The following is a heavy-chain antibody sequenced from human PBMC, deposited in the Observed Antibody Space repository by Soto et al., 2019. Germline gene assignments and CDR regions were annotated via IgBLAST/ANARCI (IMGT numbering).Heavy chain of an antibody. D-gene: IGHD3-16*01. CDR2: MNPNSGNT. Sequence: QVQLVQSGAEVKKPGASVNVSCKASGYTFTSYDINWVRQATGQGLEWMGWMNPNSGNTGYAQKFQGRVTMTRNTSITSVYVELSSLRSEDSAVYYCARERSFGADYWGEGTLVTVSS. CDR1: GYTFTSYD. CDR3: ARERSFGADY. V-gene: IGHV1-8*01. J-gene: IGHJ4*02.